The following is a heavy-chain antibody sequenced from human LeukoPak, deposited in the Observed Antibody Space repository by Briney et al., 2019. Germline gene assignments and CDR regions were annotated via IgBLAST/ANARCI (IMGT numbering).Heavy chain of an antibody. CDR1: GFTFSSYS. J-gene: IGHJ4*02. V-gene: IGHV3-7*01. Sequence: GGSLRLSCAASGFTFSSYSMNWVRQAPGKGLEWVANIKQDGSEKYYVDSVKGRFTISRDNAKNSLYLQMNSLRAEDTAVYYCARGEDDFDYWGQGTLVTVSS. CDR3: ARGEDDFDY. CDR2: IKQDGSEK. D-gene: IGHD1-26*01.